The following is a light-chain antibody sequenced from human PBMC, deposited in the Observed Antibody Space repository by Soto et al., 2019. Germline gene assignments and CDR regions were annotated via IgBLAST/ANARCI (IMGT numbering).Light chain of an antibody. V-gene: IGLV2-11*01. CDR1: ISDVGTYDF. J-gene: IGLJ1*01. CDR2: DVS. CDR3: CLYAVTFYV. Sequence: QSVLTQPRSLSGSPGQSVTISCTGTISDVGTYDFVSWYQQHPGKAPRLMIFDVSERPSGVPDRLSGSKSGNTASLTISGLQAEDEADYYCCLYAVTFYVFGTGTKVTVL.